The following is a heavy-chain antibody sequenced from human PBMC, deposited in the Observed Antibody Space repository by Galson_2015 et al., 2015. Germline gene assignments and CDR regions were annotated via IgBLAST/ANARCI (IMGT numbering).Heavy chain of an antibody. Sequence: SLRLSCAASGFTFSSYAMSWVRQAPGKGLEWVSAISGSGGSTYYADSVKGRFTISRDNSKNTLYLQMNSLRAEDTAVYYCANLLIVVVVAATTDAFDIWGQGTMVTVSS. CDR2: ISGSGGST. CDR3: ANLLIVVVVAATTDAFDI. J-gene: IGHJ3*02. CDR1: GFTFSSYA. D-gene: IGHD2-15*01. V-gene: IGHV3-23*01.